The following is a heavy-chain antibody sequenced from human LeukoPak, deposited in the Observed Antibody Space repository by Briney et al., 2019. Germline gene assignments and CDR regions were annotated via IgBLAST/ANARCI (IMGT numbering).Heavy chain of an antibody. Sequence: GGSLRLSCAASGFTFSNYWMSWVRQAPGEGLEWVANINQGGSGKYYLDSVKGRFPISRDDAKNSLFLQMDSLRADDTAVYYCARDRRSSAGSDFWGQGTRVTVSS. V-gene: IGHV3-7*01. CDR3: ARDRRSSAGSDF. D-gene: IGHD6-13*01. CDR2: INQGGSGK. CDR1: GFTFSNYW. J-gene: IGHJ4*02.